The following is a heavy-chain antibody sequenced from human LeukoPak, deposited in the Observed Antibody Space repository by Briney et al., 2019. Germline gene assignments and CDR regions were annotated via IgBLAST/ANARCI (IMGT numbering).Heavy chain of an antibody. D-gene: IGHD1-26*01. CDR3: VRDKGGRSGAIYYDAFDV. Sequence: PGGSLRLSCAASGFTFNTYWMICVRQAPGKGLEWVANIDQGGSTKYYVDSLKDRFTISRDNAKNSLYLQMNSLRAEDTAVYYCVRDKGGRSGAIYYDAFDVWGQGTMVTVSS. CDR1: GFTFNTYW. CDR2: IDQGGSTK. J-gene: IGHJ3*01. V-gene: IGHV3-7*01.